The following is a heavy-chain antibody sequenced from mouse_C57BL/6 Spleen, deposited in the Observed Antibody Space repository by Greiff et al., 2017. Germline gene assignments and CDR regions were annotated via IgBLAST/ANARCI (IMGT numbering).Heavy chain of an antibody. J-gene: IGHJ2*01. CDR1: GYSFTGYY. Sequence: VQLQQSGPELMKPGASVKISCKASGYSFTGYYMNWVKQSPEKSLEWIGEINPSTGGTTYNQKFKAKATLTVDTSSSTAYMQLKSLTSEDSAVYYCASLYGSSSFDYWGQGTTLTVSS. CDR2: INPSTGGT. CDR3: ASLYGSSSFDY. V-gene: IGHV1-42*01. D-gene: IGHD1-1*01.